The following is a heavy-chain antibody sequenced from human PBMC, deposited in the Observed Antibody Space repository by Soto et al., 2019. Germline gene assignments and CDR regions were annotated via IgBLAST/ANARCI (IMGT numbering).Heavy chain of an antibody. D-gene: IGHD1-1*01. CDR2: VCTGGET. Sequence: PGGSLRLSCVGSGFDVTTNCMRWVRQAPGKGLECVSIVCTGGETHYADSVKGRFTISRDSSKNTVHLQMNNVRAEDTAVYYCVRDKRTISGIFPGYWGQGTQVTVSS. V-gene: IGHV3-53*01. CDR1: GFDVTTNC. CDR3: VRDKRTISGIFPGY. J-gene: IGHJ4*02.